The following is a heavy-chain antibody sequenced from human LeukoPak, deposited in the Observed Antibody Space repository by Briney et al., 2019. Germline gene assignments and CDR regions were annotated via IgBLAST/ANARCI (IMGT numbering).Heavy chain of an antibody. D-gene: IGHD5-18*01. CDR3: ARGIVDTAPDY. CDR1: GFTVSSNY. V-gene: IGHV3-53*01. Sequence: GGSLRLSCAASGFTVSSNYMSWVRQAPGKGLEWVSVIYSGGSTYYADSVKGRSTISRDNSKNTLYLQMNSLRAEDTAVYYCARGIVDTAPDYWGQGTLVTVSS. J-gene: IGHJ4*02. CDR2: IYSGGST.